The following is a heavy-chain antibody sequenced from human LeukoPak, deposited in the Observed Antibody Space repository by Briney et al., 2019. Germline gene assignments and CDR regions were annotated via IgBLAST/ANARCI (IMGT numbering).Heavy chain of an antibody. J-gene: IGHJ4*02. Sequence: SETLSLTCAVYGGSFSGYYWRWIRQPPGKGLEWIGEINHSGSTNYNPSLKSRVTISVDTSKNQFSLKLSSVTAADTAVYYCARRSSFGIVGAIDYWGQGTLVTVSS. D-gene: IGHD1-26*01. CDR2: INHSGST. CDR3: ARRSSFGIVGAIDY. CDR1: GGSFSGYY. V-gene: IGHV4-34*01.